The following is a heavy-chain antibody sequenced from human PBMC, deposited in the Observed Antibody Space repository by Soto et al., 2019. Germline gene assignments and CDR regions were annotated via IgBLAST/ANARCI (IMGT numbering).Heavy chain of an antibody. Sequence: ASVKVSCKASGYTFTSYCISWVRQAPGQGLERMGWISAYNGNTNYAQKLQGRVTMTTDTSTSTAYMELRSLRSDDTAVYYCARVPLVVVPAASGGRGYYYGVDVWGEGTTVTVS. CDR1: GYTFTSYC. CDR3: ARVPLVVVPAASGGRGYYYGVDV. D-gene: IGHD2-2*01. V-gene: IGHV1-18*01. J-gene: IGHJ6*02. CDR2: ISAYNGNT.